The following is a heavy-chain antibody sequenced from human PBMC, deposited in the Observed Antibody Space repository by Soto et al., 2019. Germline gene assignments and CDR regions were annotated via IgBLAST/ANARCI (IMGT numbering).Heavy chain of an antibody. CDR2: IYYSGATSGAT. Sequence: QVQLQESGPGLVKTSETLSLTCTVSGGSISSYYWSWIGQPPGKELEWIGYIYYSGATSGATNYNPSFKRRVTISVDTSKIQFSLKLSSVTAADTAVYYSARHRGRSTHSIDVWGQGTTVTVSS. J-gene: IGHJ6*02. CDR3: ARHRGRSTHSIDV. CDR1: GGSISSYY. D-gene: IGHD3-10*01. V-gene: IGHV4-59*08.